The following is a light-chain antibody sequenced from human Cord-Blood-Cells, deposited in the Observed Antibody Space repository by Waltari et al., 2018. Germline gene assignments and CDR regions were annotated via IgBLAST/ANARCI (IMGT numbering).Light chain of an antibody. CDR1: SSDVGSYNL. Sequence: QSALTQPASVSGSPGQSITIPCTGTSSDVGSYNLVSWYQPHPGKAPKLMIYEVSKRPSGVSNRFSGSKSGNTASLTISGLQAEDEADYYCCSYAGSSTWVFGGGTKLTVL. J-gene: IGLJ3*02. V-gene: IGLV2-23*02. CDR2: EVS. CDR3: CSYAGSSTWV.